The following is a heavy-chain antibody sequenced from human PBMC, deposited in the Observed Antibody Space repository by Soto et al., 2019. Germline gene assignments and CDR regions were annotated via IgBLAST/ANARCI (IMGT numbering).Heavy chain of an antibody. Sequence: QPGGSLRLSCAASGFTFSSYGMHWVRQAPGKGLEWVAVIWYDGSNKYYADSVKGRFTISRDNSKNTLYLQMNSLRAEDTAVYYCARDRGYSGYVDYYYGMDVWGQGTTVTVYS. CDR3: ARDRGYSGYVDYYYGMDV. D-gene: IGHD5-12*01. V-gene: IGHV3-33*01. CDR2: IWYDGSNK. J-gene: IGHJ6*02. CDR1: GFTFSSYG.